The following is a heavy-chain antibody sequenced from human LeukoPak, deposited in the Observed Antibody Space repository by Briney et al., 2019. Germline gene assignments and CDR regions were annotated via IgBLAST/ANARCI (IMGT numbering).Heavy chain of an antibody. CDR2: INLNSGGT. D-gene: IGHD3-22*01. J-gene: IGHJ4*02. V-gene: IGHV1-2*02. Sequence: GASVKVSCKASGYTFTGYYMHWVRQAPGQGLEWMGWINLNSGGTNYAQKFQGRVTMTRDTSISTAYMELSRLRSDDTAVYYCARGYGYDSSGYYDPEFDYWGQGTLVTVSS. CDR1: GYTFTGYY. CDR3: ARGYGYDSSGYYDPEFDY.